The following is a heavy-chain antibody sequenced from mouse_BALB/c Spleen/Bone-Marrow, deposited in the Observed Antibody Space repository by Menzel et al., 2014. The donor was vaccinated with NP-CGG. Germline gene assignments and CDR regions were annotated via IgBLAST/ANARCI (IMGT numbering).Heavy chain of an antibody. J-gene: IGHJ3*01. V-gene: IGHV5-17*02. CDR2: ISSGSNTI. Sequence: EVQLVEPGGGLVQPGGSRKLSCAASGFTFSNFGMHWVRQAPEKGLEWVAYISSGSNTIYYADTVKGRFTISRDNPKNTLFLQMTSLRSEDTANYYCARGGSLPGGFAYWGQGTLVTVSA. CDR1: GFTFSNFG. D-gene: IGHD6-2*01. CDR3: ARGGSLPGGFAY.